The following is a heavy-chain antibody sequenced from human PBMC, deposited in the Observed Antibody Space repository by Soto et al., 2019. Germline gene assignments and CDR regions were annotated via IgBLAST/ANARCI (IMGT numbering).Heavy chain of an antibody. Sequence: PGGSLRLSCAASGFSFSYFAMSWVRQAPGKGLEWVSTITGGGDGTYYADSVKGRFTISRDNSRNTVHLQVNSLRAEDTAMYYCAKKGPGSLATYCPSDGCHHAFDLWGQGTKVTVSS. CDR1: GFSFSYFA. CDR3: AKKGPGSLATYCPSDGCHHAFDL. CDR2: ITGGGDGT. V-gene: IGHV3-23*01. J-gene: IGHJ3*01. D-gene: IGHD2-15*01.